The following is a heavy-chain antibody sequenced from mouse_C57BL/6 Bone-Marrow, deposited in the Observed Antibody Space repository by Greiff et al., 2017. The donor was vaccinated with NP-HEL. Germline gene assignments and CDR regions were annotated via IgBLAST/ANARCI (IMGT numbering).Heavy chain of an antibody. CDR3: ARWYYGNYVGFAY. V-gene: IGHV1-81*01. D-gene: IGHD2-1*01. CDR2: LYPRSGNT. J-gene: IGHJ3*01. CDR1: GYTFTSYG. Sequence: VQLQQSGAELARPGASVKLSCKASGYTFTSYGISWVKQRTGPGLEWIGELYPRSGNTYYNEKFKGKATLTADKSSSTAYMELRSLTSEDSAVYFCARWYYGNYVGFAYWGQGTLVTVSA.